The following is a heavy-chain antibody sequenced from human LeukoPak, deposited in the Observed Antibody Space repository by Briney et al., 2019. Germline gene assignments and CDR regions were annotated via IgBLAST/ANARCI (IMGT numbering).Heavy chain of an antibody. CDR3: AQGNGDYSAYFQN. CDR2: IRYDGSNK. D-gene: IGHD4-17*01. CDR1: GFTFSIYG. V-gene: IGHV3-30*02. J-gene: IGHJ1*01. Sequence: GGSLRLSCAASGFTFSIYGMHWVRQAPGKGLEWVAFIRYDGSNKYYRDSVKGRFTISRDNSKNTLDLQMNSLRTEDTAVYYCAQGNGDYSAYFQNWGQGTLVTVSS.